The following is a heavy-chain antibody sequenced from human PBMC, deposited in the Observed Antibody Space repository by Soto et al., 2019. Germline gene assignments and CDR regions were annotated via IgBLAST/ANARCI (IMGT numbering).Heavy chain of an antibody. CDR3: ARAQYYYDSSGYSLSYYYYGMDV. D-gene: IGHD3-22*01. CDR2: IRTTPTAT. J-gene: IGHJ6*02. V-gene: IGHV3-48*01. Sequence: GGSLRLSCAASGFTFSAYSMNWVRQAPGKGLGWISYIRTTPTATYYADSVKGRFTISRENAKNSLYLQMNSLRAGDTAVYYCARAQYYYDSSGYSLSYYYYGMDVWGQGTTVTVSS. CDR1: GFTFSAYS.